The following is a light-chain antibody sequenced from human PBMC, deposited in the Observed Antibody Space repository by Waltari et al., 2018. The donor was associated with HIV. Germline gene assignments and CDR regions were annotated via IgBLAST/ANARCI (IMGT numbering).Light chain of an antibody. CDR1: QSLLYSSNNKNH. V-gene: IGKV4-1*01. J-gene: IGKJ2*01. CDR3: QQYYLVPYT. Sequence: DVVVTQSPDSLALSVGERATLNCKSSQSLLYSSNNKNHLAWYQQKPGQPPKLLIYWASTRGSGVPDRFSGGGSGTDFTLTINSLQAEDVAVYYCQQYYLVPYTFGQGTKLEIK. CDR2: WAS.